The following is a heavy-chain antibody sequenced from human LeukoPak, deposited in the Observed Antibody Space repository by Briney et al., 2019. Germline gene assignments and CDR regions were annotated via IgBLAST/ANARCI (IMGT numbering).Heavy chain of an antibody. CDR3: ARVEDYDILTGFDY. CDR1: GFSFNTYG. CDR2: IKQDGREK. J-gene: IGHJ4*02. D-gene: IGHD3-9*01. Sequence: GGSLRLSCAASGFSFNTYGMHWVRQAPGKGLEWVANIKQDGREKYYVDSVKGRFTISRDNAKNSLYLQMNSLRAEDTAVYYCARVEDYDILTGFDYWGQGTLVTVSS. V-gene: IGHV3-7*01.